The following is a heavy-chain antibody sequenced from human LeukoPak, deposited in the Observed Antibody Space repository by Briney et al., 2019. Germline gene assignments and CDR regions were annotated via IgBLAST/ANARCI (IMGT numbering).Heavy chain of an antibody. CDR3: ARRYSSGWSSYIDY. D-gene: IGHD6-19*01. J-gene: IGHJ4*02. CDR1: GFTLSDSA. Sequence: PGGSLRLSCAASGFTLSDSAIHWVRQAPGKGLEWVSYISRSGSTIYYADSVKGRFTISRDNVKNSLYLQMNSLRAEDTAVYYCARRYSSGWSSYIDYWGQGTLVTVSS. V-gene: IGHV3-48*03. CDR2: ISRSGSTI.